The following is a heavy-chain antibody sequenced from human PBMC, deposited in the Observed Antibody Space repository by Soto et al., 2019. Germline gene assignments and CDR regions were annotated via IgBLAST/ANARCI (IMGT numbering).Heavy chain of an antibody. CDR3: ARWGTTGGLDV. CDR2: TSYDGSDK. Sequence: QVQLVESGGGVVQPGTSLRVSCVGSGFTFRGYVIHWVRQPPGKGLEWVALTSYDGSDKYYDDSVRGRFTISRDNSRNTVDLQMDSLRLEDTALYYCARWGTTGGLDVWGQGTLVSVSS. D-gene: IGHD3-16*01. V-gene: IGHV3-30*19. J-gene: IGHJ1*01. CDR1: GFTFRGYV.